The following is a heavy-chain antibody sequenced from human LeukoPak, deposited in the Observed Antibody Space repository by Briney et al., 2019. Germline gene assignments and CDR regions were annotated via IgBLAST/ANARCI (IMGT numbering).Heavy chain of an antibody. CDR3: ARGPPLTYDHTPEGYYHYYMDV. Sequence: SVKVSCKASGYTFTSYYMHWVRQAPGQGLEWMAGIIPIFATTNYAQEFQGRVSLSADESTSTVYMELSSLRSDDTAVYYCARGPPLTYDHTPEGYYHYYMDVWGEGTTVTISS. CDR2: IIPIFATT. CDR1: GYTFTSYY. V-gene: IGHV1-69*13. J-gene: IGHJ6*03. D-gene: IGHD1-14*01.